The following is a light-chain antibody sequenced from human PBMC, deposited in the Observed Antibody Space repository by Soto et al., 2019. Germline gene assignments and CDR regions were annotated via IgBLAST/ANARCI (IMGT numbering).Light chain of an antibody. CDR3: QQYNNWPQT. V-gene: IGKV3-11*01. Sequence: EIVLTQSPATLSLSPGERATLSCRASQSVSSYLAWYQQKPGQAPRLLIYDASSRATGIPARFSGSGSGTEFTLTISSLQSEDFAEYHCQQYNNWPQTFGQGTKV. J-gene: IGKJ1*01. CDR1: QSVSSY. CDR2: DAS.